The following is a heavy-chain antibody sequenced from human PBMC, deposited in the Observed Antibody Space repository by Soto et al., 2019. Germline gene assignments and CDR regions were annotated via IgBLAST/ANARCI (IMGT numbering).Heavy chain of an antibody. D-gene: IGHD2-15*01. CDR2: ISGYGGST. Sequence: GGSLRLSCAASGLTFSSYAMSWVRQAPGKGLEWVSGISGYGGSTYYADSVKGRFTISRDNSKNTLYLQMNSLRAEDTAVYYCAKSVVAATRYWFDPWGQGTLVTVSS. V-gene: IGHV3-23*01. CDR3: AKSVVAATRYWFDP. J-gene: IGHJ5*02. CDR1: GLTFSSYA.